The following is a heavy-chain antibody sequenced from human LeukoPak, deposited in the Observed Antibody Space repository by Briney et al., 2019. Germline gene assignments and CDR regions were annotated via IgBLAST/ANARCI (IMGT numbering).Heavy chain of an antibody. Sequence: PGGSLRLSCAASGFTLSSYEMNWVRQAPGKGLEWVSYISSAGTMTYYADSVKGRFTISRDNAKNSLYLHRSSLRVEDTAVYYCARDRTMIVDYWGKGTLVTVSS. CDR3: ARDRTMIVDY. J-gene: IGHJ4*02. D-gene: IGHD3-22*01. CDR1: GFTLSSYE. V-gene: IGHV3-48*03. CDR2: ISSAGTMT.